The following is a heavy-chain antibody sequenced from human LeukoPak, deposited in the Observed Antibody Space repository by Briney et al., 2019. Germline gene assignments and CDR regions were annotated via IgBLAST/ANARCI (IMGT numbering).Heavy chain of an antibody. Sequence: GRSLRLSCAASGFTFSSYGMHWVRQAPGKGLAWVAVISYDGSNKYYADSVKGRFTISRDNSKNTLYLQMNSLRAEDTAVYYCAKSWEYSYGPKRFDYWGQGTLVTVSS. V-gene: IGHV3-30*18. CDR3: AKSWEYSYGPKRFDY. CDR2: ISYDGSNK. J-gene: IGHJ4*02. D-gene: IGHD5-18*01. CDR1: GFTFSSYG.